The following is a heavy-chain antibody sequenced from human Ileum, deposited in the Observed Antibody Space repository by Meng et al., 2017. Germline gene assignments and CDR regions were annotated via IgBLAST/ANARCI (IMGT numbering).Heavy chain of an antibody. V-gene: IGHV4-4*02. CDR3: AANSGKKMHS. J-gene: IGHJ4*02. Sequence: QVQRHESGPVLVKPSGTLSRTCAVSGDSISTTNWWNWVRQPPGEGLEWIGEIYHSGLVNYNLSLKSRVTLSIDKSKNQFSLKLISVTAADTGVYYCAANSGKKMHSWGQGTLVTVSS. D-gene: IGHD4-23*01. CDR1: GDSISTTNW. CDR2: IYHSGLV.